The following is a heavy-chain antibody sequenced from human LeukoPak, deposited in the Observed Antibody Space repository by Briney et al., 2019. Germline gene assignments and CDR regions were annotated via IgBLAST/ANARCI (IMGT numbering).Heavy chain of an antibody. J-gene: IGHJ3*02. CDR1: GFTFSSYW. CDR3: AKDASYFTIFGVGAFDI. D-gene: IGHD3-3*01. Sequence: GGSLRLSCAASGFTFSSYWMRWVRQAPGKGLVWVSRINTDGSSTSYADSVKGRFTISRDNSKNTLYLQINSLRAEDTAVYYCAKDASYFTIFGVGAFDIWGQGTMVTVSS. CDR2: INTDGSST. V-gene: IGHV3-74*01.